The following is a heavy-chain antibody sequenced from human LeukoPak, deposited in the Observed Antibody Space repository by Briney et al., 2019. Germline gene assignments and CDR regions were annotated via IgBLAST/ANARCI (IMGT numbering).Heavy chain of an antibody. CDR1: GFTFSGYA. V-gene: IGHV3-30*18. D-gene: IGHD6-19*01. J-gene: IGHJ4*02. Sequence: GGSLRLSCAACGFTFSGYAMNWVRQAPGKGLEWVAVVSYDGNDYYYADSVKGRFTISRDNSKNTLYLQMNSLRAEDTAVYYCAKPTGDTGWYGLFEYWGQGTLVTVSS. CDR3: AKPTGDTGWYGLFEY. CDR2: VSYDGNDY.